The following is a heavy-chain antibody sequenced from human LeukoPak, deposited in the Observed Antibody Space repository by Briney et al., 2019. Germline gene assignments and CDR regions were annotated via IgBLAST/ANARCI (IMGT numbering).Heavy chain of an antibody. CDR2: NNGDGSTT. Sequence: GGSLRLSCVASGFSLSGYWMYWVRQAPGKGLMYISRNNGDGSTTNYADVVKGRFTMSRDNVKNTLHLQMSSLRVEDTAVYYCARDPRNVGLAPWGQGTLVTVSS. CDR3: ARDPRNVGLAP. D-gene: IGHD2-15*01. CDR1: GFSLSGYW. J-gene: IGHJ5*02. V-gene: IGHV3-74*01.